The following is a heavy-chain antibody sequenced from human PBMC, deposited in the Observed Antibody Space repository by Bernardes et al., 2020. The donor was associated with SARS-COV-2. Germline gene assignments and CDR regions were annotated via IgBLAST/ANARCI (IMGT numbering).Heavy chain of an antibody. V-gene: IGHV4-31*01. CDR1: GGSISSGGYY. CDR3: ARATRGIGDFWSGYLFDP. D-gene: IGHD3-3*01. J-gene: IGHJ5*02. Sequence: SETLSLTCTVSGGSISSGGYYWSWIRQHPGKGLEWIGYIYYSGSTYYNPSLKSLVTISVDTSKNQFSLKLSSVTAADTAVYYCARATRGIGDFWSGYLFDPWGQGTLVTVSS. CDR2: IYYSGST.